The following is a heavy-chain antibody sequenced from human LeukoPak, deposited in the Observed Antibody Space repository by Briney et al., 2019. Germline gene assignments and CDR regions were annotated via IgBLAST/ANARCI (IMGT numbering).Heavy chain of an antibody. CDR1: GFTFSPYS. Sequence: GGSLRLSCAASGFTFSPYSVNWVRQAPGKGLEWVSYMSSGGSTIYYADSEKGRFAISRDNAKNSLYLQMNSLRAEDTAVYYCARALRLGVVIIDAFDIWGQGTMVTVSS. CDR2: MSSGGSTI. V-gene: IGHV3-48*01. CDR3: ARALRLGVVIIDAFDI. D-gene: IGHD3-3*01. J-gene: IGHJ3*02.